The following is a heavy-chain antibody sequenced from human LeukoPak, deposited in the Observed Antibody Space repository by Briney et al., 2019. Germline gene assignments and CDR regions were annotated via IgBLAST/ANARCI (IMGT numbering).Heavy chain of an antibody. CDR3: AREISSSWEYYFDY. Sequence: GASVKVSCKASGYTFTSYDINWVRQATGQGLEWMGWMNPDTGNTGYAQKFQGRVTMTRNTSISTAYMELSSLRSEDTAVYYCAREISSSWEYYFDYWGQGTLVTVSS. J-gene: IGHJ4*02. V-gene: IGHV1-8*01. CDR2: MNPDTGNT. D-gene: IGHD6-13*01. CDR1: GYTFTSYD.